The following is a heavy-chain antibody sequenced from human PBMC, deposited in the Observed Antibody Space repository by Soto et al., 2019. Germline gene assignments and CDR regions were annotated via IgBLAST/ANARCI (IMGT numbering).Heavy chain of an antibody. CDR3: SKGRVGIVGPVDY. J-gene: IGHJ4*02. D-gene: IGHD1-26*01. CDR1: GFTFSSYW. V-gene: IGHV3-74*01. Sequence: PGGSLRLSCAASGFTFSSYWMHWVRQVPGKGLVWVSRIKGDGTNTGYADSVKGRFTISRDNVKNTLSLHMNSLRADDTAVYYCSKGRVGIVGPVDYWGPGTLVTVSS. CDR2: IKGDGTNT.